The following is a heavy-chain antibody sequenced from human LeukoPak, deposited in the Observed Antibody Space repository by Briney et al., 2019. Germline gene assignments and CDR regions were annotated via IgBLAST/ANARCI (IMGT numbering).Heavy chain of an antibody. CDR3: AKDGAASGKYQLRSSFDY. Sequence: GGSLRLSCAASGFTFSSYGMHWVRQAPGKGPEWVAVIWYDGSNKYYADSVKGRFTISRDNSKNTLYLQMNSLRAEDTAVYYCAKDGAASGKYQLRSSFDYWGQGTLVTVSS. J-gene: IGHJ4*02. CDR2: IWYDGSNK. CDR1: GFTFSSYG. D-gene: IGHD2-2*01. V-gene: IGHV3-33*06.